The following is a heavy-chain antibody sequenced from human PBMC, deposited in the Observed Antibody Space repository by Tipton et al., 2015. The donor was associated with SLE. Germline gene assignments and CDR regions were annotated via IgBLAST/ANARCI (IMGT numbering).Heavy chain of an antibody. J-gene: IGHJ4*02. CDR3: ASYVD. Sequence: TLSLTCTVSGGSISRGSYSWGWIRQPPGKGLEWIGSIYYSGSTYYNPSLMSRVTITVDMSKNQFSLKLSSVTAADTAVYYCASYVDWGQGTLVTVSS. D-gene: IGHD3-10*02. V-gene: IGHV4-39*07. CDR1: GGSISRGSYS. CDR2: IYYSGST.